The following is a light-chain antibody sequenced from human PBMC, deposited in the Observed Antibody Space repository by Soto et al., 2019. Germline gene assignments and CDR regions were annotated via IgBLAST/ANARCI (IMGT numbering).Light chain of an antibody. CDR3: QQSYSLRT. J-gene: IGKJ1*01. V-gene: IGKV1-39*01. CDR1: QSITSF. Sequence: DIQMTQSPSSLSASVGDSVTIACRASQSITSFLNLYQHKPGKAXXLLIYAASSLQSGVPSRFSGSGSGTDFTLSISTLQPEDFATYYCQQSYSLRTFGQGTKV. CDR2: AAS.